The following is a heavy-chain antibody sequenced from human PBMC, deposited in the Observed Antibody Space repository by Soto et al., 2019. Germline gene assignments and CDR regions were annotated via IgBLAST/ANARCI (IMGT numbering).Heavy chain of an antibody. CDR1: GGSISSYY. CDR3: AIYGGNSVYFDY. Sequence: PSETLSLTCTVSGGSISSYYWSWIRQPPGKGLEWIGYIYYSGTTNYNPSLKSRVTISVDTSKNQFSLKLNSVTAADTAVYYCAIYGGNSVYFDYWGQGTLVTVSS. V-gene: IGHV4-59*08. J-gene: IGHJ4*02. D-gene: IGHD4-17*01. CDR2: IYYSGTT.